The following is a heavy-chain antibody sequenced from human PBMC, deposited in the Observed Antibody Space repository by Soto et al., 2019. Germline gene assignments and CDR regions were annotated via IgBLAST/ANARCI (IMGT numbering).Heavy chain of an antibody. CDR2: IISIFGTA. Sequence: QVQLVQSGAEVKKPGSSVKVSCKASGGTFSSYAISWVRQAPGQGLEWMGGIISIFGTANYAQKFQGRVTITADESTSTAYLELSSLRSEDTAVYYCARHGSEARYYYYGMDVWGQGTTVTVSS. CDR3: ARHGSEARYYYYGMDV. CDR1: GGTFSSYA. J-gene: IGHJ6*02. D-gene: IGHD3-10*01. V-gene: IGHV1-69*12.